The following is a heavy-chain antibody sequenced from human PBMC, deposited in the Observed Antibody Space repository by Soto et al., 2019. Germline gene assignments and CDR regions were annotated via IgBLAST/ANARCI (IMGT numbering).Heavy chain of an antibody. CDR3: ARLEVGSFWFDP. V-gene: IGHV4-39*01. CDR1: GGSISSSSYY. D-gene: IGHD3-10*01. CDR2: IYYSGST. J-gene: IGHJ5*02. Sequence: SETLSLTCTVSGGSISSSSYYWGWIRQPPGKGLEWIGSIYYSGSTYYNPSLKSRVTISVDTSKNQFSLKLSSVTAADTAVYYCARLEVGSFWFDPWGQGTLVTVSS.